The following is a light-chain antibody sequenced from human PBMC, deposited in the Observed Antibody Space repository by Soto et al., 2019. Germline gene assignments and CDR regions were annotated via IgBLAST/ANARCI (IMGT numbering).Light chain of an antibody. Sequence: QSALTQPASVSGSPGQSITISCTGTSSDVGGYNYVSWYQQHPGKAPKLMIYDVSNRPSGVSNRFSGSKSGNTASLTISGLQAEDEADYYCSLYTSSSTLGFGGWTKLTVL. CDR1: SSDVGGYNY. V-gene: IGLV2-14*01. CDR2: DVS. J-gene: IGLJ2*01. CDR3: SLYTSSSTLG.